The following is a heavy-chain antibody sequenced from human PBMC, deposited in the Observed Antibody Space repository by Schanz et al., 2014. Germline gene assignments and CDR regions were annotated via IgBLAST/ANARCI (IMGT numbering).Heavy chain of an antibody. CDR1: GDTFSKYN. D-gene: IGHD6-19*01. J-gene: IGHJ6*02. V-gene: IGHV1-69*02. CDR3: TRLRRADPNGFDV. CDR2: IMPLRGIG. Sequence: QVQLMQSGPEVKKPGSSVKVSCQAFGDTFSKYNIMWVRQVPGQGLEWLGRIMPLRGIGNNAWKFQDRLTITADKSMNITYMELSSLGTEDTAVYYCTRLRRADPNGFDVWGQGTTVTVS.